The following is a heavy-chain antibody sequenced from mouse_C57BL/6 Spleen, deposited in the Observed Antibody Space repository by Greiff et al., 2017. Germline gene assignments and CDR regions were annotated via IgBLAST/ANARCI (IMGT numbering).Heavy chain of an antibody. CDR2: IDPSDSYT. V-gene: IGHV1-50*01. D-gene: IGHD4-1*01. CDR3: ARSTGPNWLGC. CDR1: GYTFTSYW. J-gene: IGHJ2*01. Sequence: QVQLQQPGAELVKPGASVKLSCKASGYTFTSYWMQWVKQRPGQGLEWIGEIDPSDSYTNYNQKFKGKATLTVDTSSSTAYMQLSSLTSEDSAVYYCARSTGPNWLGCWGQGTTLTVSS.